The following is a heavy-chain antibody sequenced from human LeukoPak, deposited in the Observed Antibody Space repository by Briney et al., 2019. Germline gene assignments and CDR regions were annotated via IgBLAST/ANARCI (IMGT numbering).Heavy chain of an antibody. CDR2: INHSGST. CDR3: ARRVYYYYMDV. CDR1: GGSFSGYY. V-gene: IGHV4-34*01. Sequence: PSETLSLTCAVYGGSFSGYYWSWIRQPPGKGLEWIGEINHSGSTNYNPSLKSRVTISVDTSKNQFSLKLGSVTAADTAVYYCARRVYYYYMDVWGKGTTVTISS. J-gene: IGHJ6*03.